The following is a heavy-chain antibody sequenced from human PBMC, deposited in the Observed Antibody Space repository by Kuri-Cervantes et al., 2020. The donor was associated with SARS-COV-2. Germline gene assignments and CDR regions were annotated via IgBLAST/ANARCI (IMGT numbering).Heavy chain of an antibody. CDR3: VRDGDHWNFDY. J-gene: IGHJ4*02. V-gene: IGHV3-74*01. D-gene: IGHD1-1*01. CDR2: INPDGSYT. CDR1: GFIVSDNY. Sequence: GGSLRLSCAASGFIVSDNYMSWVRQAPGKVLEWVSRINPDGSYTNNADSVKGRFTLSRDNAKNMLFLQMNSLRAEDTAVYYCVRDGDHWNFDYWGQGTLVTVYS.